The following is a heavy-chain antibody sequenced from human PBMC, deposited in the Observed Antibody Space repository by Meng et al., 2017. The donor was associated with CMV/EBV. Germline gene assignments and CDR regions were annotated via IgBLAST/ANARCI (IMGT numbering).Heavy chain of an antibody. Sequence: QVQLQESGPGLVKPSXXXXXTCTVSGGSISSGDYYWSWIRQPPGKGLEWIGYIYYSGSTYYNPSLKSRVTISVDTSKNQFSLKLSSVTAADTAVYYCASATIFGPEGDYWGQGTLVTVSS. J-gene: IGHJ4*02. V-gene: IGHV4-30-4*08. CDR2: IYYSGST. CDR3: ASATIFGPEGDY. CDR1: GGSISSGDYY. D-gene: IGHD3-3*01.